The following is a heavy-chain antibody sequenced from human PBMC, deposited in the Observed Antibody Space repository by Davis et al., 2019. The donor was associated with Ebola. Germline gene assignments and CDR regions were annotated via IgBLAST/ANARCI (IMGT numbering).Heavy chain of an antibody. J-gene: IGHJ3*02. V-gene: IGHV1-24*01. CDR2: FDPEDGET. Sequence: ASVKVSCKASGGTFSGSGVSWVRQAPGQGLEWMGGFDPEDGETIYAQKFQGRVTMTEDTSTDTAYMELSSLRSEDTAVYYCTKGSPREVATGSGFDIWGQGTIVTVS. D-gene: IGHD1-1*01. CDR3: TKGSPREVATGSGFDI. CDR1: GGTFSGSG.